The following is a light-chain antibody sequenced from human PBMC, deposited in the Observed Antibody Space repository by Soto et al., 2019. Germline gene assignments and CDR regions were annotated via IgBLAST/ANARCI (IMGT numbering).Light chain of an antibody. V-gene: IGKV3-20*01. CDR3: QQSWT. CDR2: GAS. J-gene: IGKJ1*01. Sequence: EIVLTQSPGTLSLSPGERATLSCRASQSISSSSLGWYQQKPGQAPRLLIYGASSRATGIPDRFSGSGSGTDFTLTISRLEPEDVVVYYCQQSWTFGQGTKVEIK. CDR1: QSISSSS.